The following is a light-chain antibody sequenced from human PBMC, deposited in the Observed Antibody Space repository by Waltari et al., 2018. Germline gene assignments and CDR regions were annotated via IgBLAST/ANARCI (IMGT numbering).Light chain of an antibody. V-gene: IGLV4-69*01. CDR2: LNNDGSL. J-gene: IGLJ2*01. Sequence: QLVVTQSPSASASLGASVKLTCTLSSGHSSYAIAWHQQQPEKGPRYLMKLNNDGSLRKGDGIPDSFSGSSSGAERYLTISSLQSEDEADYYCQSWDTGIHVFGGGTRLTVL. CDR1: SGHSSYA. CDR3: QSWDTGIHV.